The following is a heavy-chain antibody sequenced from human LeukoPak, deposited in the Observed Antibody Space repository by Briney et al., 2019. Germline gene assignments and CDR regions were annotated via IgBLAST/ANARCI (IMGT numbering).Heavy chain of an antibody. CDR3: ARTTHYDFWSGPNAEYFQH. J-gene: IGHJ1*01. D-gene: IGHD3-3*01. CDR1: GGSISSGDYY. Sequence: SQTLSLTCTVPGGSISSGDYYWSWIRQPPGKGLEWIGYIYYSGRTYYNPSLKSRVTISVDTSKNQFSLKLSSVTAADTAVYYCARTTHYDFWSGPNAEYFQHWGQGSLVTVSS. V-gene: IGHV4-30-4*08. CDR2: IYYSGRT.